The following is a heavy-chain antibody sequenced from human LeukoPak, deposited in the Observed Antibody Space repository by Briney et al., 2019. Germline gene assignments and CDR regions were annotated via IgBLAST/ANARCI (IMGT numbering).Heavy chain of an antibody. V-gene: IGHV4-59*01. Sequence: PSETLSLTCTVSGGSISSYYWSWIRQPPGKGLEWIGYIYYSGSTNYNPSLKSRVTISVDTYKTQFSLKLSSVTAADTAVYYCARESGTIFGADQNWFDPWGQGTLVTVSS. CDR2: IYYSGST. D-gene: IGHD3-3*01. J-gene: IGHJ5*02. CDR1: GGSISSYY. CDR3: ARESGTIFGADQNWFDP.